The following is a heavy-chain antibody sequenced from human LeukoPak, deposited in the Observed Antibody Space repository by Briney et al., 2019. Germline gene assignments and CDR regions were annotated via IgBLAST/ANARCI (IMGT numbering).Heavy chain of an antibody. CDR1: GFTFRSFS. CDR2: IYSGGST. CDR3: ARLLGYYFDY. D-gene: IGHD3-16*01. Sequence: GGSLRLSCAASGFTFRSFSMGWVRQAPGKGLEWVSVIYSGGSTYYADSVKGRFTISRDNSKNTLYLQMNSLRAEDTAVYYCARLLGYYFDYWGQGTLVTVSS. V-gene: IGHV3-66*04. J-gene: IGHJ4*02.